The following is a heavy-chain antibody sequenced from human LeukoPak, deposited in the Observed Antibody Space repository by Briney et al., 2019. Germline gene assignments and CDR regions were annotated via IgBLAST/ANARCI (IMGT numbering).Heavy chain of an antibody. V-gene: IGHV3-74*01. D-gene: IGHD3-22*01. Sequence: PGGSLRLSCAASGLTFSTYWMHWVRQAPGKGLVWVSRINSDGSSTSYADSVKGRFTISRDNAEDTLYLQMNSLRAEDTAVYYCARALSYYYDSSGYYHYWGQGTLVTVSS. CDR1: GLTFSTYW. J-gene: IGHJ4*02. CDR3: ARALSYYYDSSGYYHY. CDR2: INSDGSST.